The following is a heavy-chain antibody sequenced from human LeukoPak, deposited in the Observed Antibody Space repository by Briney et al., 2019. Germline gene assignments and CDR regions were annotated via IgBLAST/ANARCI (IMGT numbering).Heavy chain of an antibody. J-gene: IGHJ5*02. CDR1: GFTFSNYW. Sequence: PGGSLRLSCAASGFTFSNYWMNWVRQAPGKGLECLANIKQVGSETYYADSVKGRFTISRDNAKNSVYLQMNSLRSEDTAFYHCARDRCSSTSCYNTPNWFDPWGQGTLVTVSS. V-gene: IGHV3-7*03. D-gene: IGHD2-2*02. CDR3: ARDRCSSTSCYNTPNWFDP. CDR2: IKQVGSET.